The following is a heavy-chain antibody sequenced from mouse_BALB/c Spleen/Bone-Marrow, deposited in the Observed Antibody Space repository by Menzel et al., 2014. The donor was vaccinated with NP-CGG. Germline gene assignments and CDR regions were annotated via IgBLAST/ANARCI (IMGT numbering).Heavy chain of an antibody. Sequence: EVHLVESGGGLVQPGGSLKLSCAASGFTFSSHTMSWVRQTPEKRLEWVAYISNGGGSTYYPDTVKGRFTISRDNAKNTLYLQMSSLKSEDTAMYYCARQIYFPYFDYWGQGTTLTVSS. J-gene: IGHJ2*01. CDR2: ISNGGGST. CDR3: ARQIYFPYFDY. CDR1: GFTFSSHT. V-gene: IGHV5-12-2*01. D-gene: IGHD2-1*01.